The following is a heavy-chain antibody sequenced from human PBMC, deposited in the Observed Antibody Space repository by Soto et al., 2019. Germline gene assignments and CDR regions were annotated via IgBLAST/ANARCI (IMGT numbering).Heavy chain of an antibody. CDR2: IFYTGGT. CDR1: GDSISSGGFY. J-gene: IGHJ4*02. Sequence: SETLSLTCNVSGDSISSGGFYWSWIRQHPGKGLEWIGYIFYTGGTFYHPSLKSRVTMSMDTSKNQFSLTLRSVTVADTAVYYCARANSVYDEFDIWGQGTLVTVSS. V-gene: IGHV4-31*03. CDR3: ARANSVYDEFDI. D-gene: IGHD5-12*01.